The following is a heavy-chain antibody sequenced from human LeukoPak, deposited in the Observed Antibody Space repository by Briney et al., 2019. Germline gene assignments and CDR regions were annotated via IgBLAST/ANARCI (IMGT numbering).Heavy chain of an antibody. V-gene: IGHV3-30*02. D-gene: IGHD1-26*01. CDR2: IRYDGSNK. J-gene: IGHJ4*02. Sequence: PGGSLRLSCEASGFTFSNYGMHWVRQAPGKGLEWVAFIRYDGSNKDYADSVKGRFTISRDNSKNTLYLQMNSLRVEDTAVYYCAKPWWELPHFDYWGQGTLVTVSS. CDR3: AKPWWELPHFDY. CDR1: GFTFSNYG.